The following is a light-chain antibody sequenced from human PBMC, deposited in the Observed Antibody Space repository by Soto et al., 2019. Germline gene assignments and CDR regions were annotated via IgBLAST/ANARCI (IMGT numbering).Light chain of an antibody. Sequence: DIQMTQSPSTLSASVGDRVTITCRVSESGSSWLAWYQQKPGRTPKLLIYQAPTLDTGAPSRFSGSGPGREFTLTISRLQPDGFATYYVQQYNAYSQAFSQGTKVEIK. CDR1: ESGSSW. V-gene: IGKV1-5*03. CDR3: QQYNAYSQA. J-gene: IGKJ1*01. CDR2: QAP.